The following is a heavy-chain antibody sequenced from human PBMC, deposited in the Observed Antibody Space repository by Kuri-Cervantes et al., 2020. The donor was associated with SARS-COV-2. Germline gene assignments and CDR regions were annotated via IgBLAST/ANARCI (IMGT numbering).Heavy chain of an antibody. V-gene: IGHV3-53*01. D-gene: IGHD3-22*01. CDR1: GFTVSSNY. J-gene: IGHJ4*02. CDR3: ARGHDRRVYFSTPAPYYFDF. CDR2: IYSGGST. Sequence: GESLKISCAASGFTVSSNYMSWVRQAPGKGLEWVSGIYSGGSTSYAESVKGRFTISRDNSRNTLYLQMNSLRAEDTAVYYCARGHDRRVYFSTPAPYYFDFWGQGILVTVSS.